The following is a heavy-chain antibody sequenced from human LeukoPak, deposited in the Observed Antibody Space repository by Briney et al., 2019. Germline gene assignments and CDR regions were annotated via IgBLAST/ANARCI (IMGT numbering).Heavy chain of an antibody. CDR2: ISGSGGST. CDR3: AKEGVYSGSSLYYFDF. Sequence: PGGSLRLSCAASGFTFSSYAMSWVRQAPGKGLEWVSAISGSGGSTYYADSVKGRFTISRDNSKNTLYLQMNSLRAEDTTVYYCAKEGVYSGSSLYYFDFWGQGTLATVSS. CDR1: GFTFSSYA. J-gene: IGHJ4*02. D-gene: IGHD1-26*01. V-gene: IGHV3-23*01.